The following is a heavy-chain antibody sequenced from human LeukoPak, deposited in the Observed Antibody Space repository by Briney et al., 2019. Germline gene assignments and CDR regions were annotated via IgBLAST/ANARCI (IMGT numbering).Heavy chain of an antibody. CDR3: ARRPRHRSSSTGGYFDY. CDR2: INHSGST. J-gene: IGHJ4*02. Sequence: SETLSLTCAVYGGSFSGYYWSWIRQPPGKGLEWIGEINHSGSTNYNPSLKSRVTISVDTSKNQFSLKLSSVTAADTAVYYCARRPRHRSSSTGGYFDYWGQGTLVTVSS. D-gene: IGHD6-6*01. CDR1: GGSFSGYY. V-gene: IGHV4-34*01.